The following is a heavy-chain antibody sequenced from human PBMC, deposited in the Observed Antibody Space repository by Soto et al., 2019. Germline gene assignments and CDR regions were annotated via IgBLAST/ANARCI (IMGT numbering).Heavy chain of an antibody. Sequence: EVQLLESGGGLVQPGGSLRLSCAASGFTFSSYAMSWARQAPGKGLEWVSVISGSGGSTHYADSVKGRFTISRDNSKNTLYLQMNSLRAEDTAVYYCAKHPGSTTNPLDIWGQGTMVTVSS. CDR1: GFTFSSYA. V-gene: IGHV3-23*01. D-gene: IGHD2-2*01. CDR2: ISGSGGST. J-gene: IGHJ3*02. CDR3: AKHPGSTTNPLDI.